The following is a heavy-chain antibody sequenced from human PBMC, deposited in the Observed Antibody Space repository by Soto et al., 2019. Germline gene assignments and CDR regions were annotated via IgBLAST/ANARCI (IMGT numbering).Heavy chain of an antibody. V-gene: IGHV3-53*01. CDR1: GFTFSTYS. CDR3: ARDRYPFEY. Sequence: GGSLRLSCAASGFTFSTYSMNWVRQAPGKGLEWVSVIYSGGSTYYADSVKGRFTISGDNSKNTLYLQMNSLRAEDTAVYYCARDRYPFEYWGQGTLVTVS. D-gene: IGHD1-26*01. J-gene: IGHJ4*02. CDR2: IYSGGST.